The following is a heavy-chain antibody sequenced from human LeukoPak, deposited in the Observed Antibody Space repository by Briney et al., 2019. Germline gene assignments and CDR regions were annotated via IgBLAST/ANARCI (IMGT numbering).Heavy chain of an antibody. Sequence: GGSLRLSCAASGFSFRSYDMHWVRHARPASGKGLERVAFIRSDGNYKYYSDSVKGRFTISRDNAKNSLYLQMNSLRAEDTAVYYCARDREYTDYLHNWFDPWGQGTLVTVSS. CDR2: IRSDGNYK. CDR1: GFSFRSYD. V-gene: IGHV3-30*02. J-gene: IGHJ5*02. D-gene: IGHD4-11*01. CDR3: ARDREYTDYLHNWFDP.